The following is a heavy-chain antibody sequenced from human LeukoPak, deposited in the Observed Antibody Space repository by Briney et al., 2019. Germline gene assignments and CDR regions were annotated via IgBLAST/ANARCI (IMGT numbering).Heavy chain of an antibody. CDR2: ISGSGGST. CDR3: AKTVSSGWYSPYFDY. D-gene: IGHD6-19*01. CDR1: GFTFSSYA. J-gene: IGHJ4*02. Sequence: QAGGSLRLSCAASGFTFSSYAMSWVRQAPGKGLEWVSAISGSGGSTYYADSVKGRFTISRDNSKNTLYLQMNSLRAEDTAVYYCAKTVSSGWYSPYFDYWGQGTLVTVSS. V-gene: IGHV3-23*01.